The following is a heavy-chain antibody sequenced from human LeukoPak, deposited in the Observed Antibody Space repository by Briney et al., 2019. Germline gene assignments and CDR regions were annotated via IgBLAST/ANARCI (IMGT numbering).Heavy chain of an antibody. CDR3: ARRYNWKSYYYMDV. J-gene: IGHJ6*03. D-gene: IGHD1-20*01. Sequence: SQTLSLTCTVSGGSISSGSYYWSWIRQPAGKGLEWIRRIYTSGSTNYNPSLKSRVTISVDTSKNQFSLKLSSVTAADTAVYYCARRYNWKSYYYMDVWGKGTTVTVSS. V-gene: IGHV4-61*02. CDR2: IYTSGST. CDR1: GGSISSGSYY.